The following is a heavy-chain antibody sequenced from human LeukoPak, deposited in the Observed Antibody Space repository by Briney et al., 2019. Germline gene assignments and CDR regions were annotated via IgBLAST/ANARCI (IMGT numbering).Heavy chain of an antibody. D-gene: IGHD3-10*02. CDR3: ARSMYGAGYYYYGMDV. Sequence: GESLKISCKGSGYSFTSYWIGWVRQMPGKGLEWMGIIYPGDSDTRYSPSFQGQVTISADKSISTAYLQWSSLKASDTAMYYCARSMYGAGYYYYGMDVWGQGTTVTVSS. J-gene: IGHJ6*02. CDR2: IYPGDSDT. CDR1: GYSFTSYW. V-gene: IGHV5-51*01.